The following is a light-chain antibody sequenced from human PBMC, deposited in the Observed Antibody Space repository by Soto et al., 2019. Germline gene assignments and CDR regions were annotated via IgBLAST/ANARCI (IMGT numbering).Light chain of an antibody. V-gene: IGKV1-39*01. CDR3: QQSYTTVRT. CDR1: QDISSF. CDR2: AAS. J-gene: IGKJ4*01. Sequence: DIQVTQSTSSLSASVGDRVTLMWLASQDISSFLNCYQQKPGKAPQLVIYAASRLQSGVPPRFSGSGVGTEFTLTISSLQPEDFATYFCQQSYTTVRTFGGGTKVDIK.